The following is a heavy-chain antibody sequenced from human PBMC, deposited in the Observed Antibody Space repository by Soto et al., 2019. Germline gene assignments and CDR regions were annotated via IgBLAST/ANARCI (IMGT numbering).Heavy chain of an antibody. CDR3: AKDSGYPDAFAY. D-gene: IGHD5-18*01. J-gene: IGHJ4*02. CDR1: GFTFSSYG. CDR2: ISYDGSNK. Sequence: GGSLRLSCAASGFTFSSYGMHWVRQAPGKGLEWVAVISYDGSNKYYADSVKGRFTISRDNSKNTLYLQMNSLRAEDTAVYYCAKDSGYPDAFAYWGQGTLVTVSS. V-gene: IGHV3-30*18.